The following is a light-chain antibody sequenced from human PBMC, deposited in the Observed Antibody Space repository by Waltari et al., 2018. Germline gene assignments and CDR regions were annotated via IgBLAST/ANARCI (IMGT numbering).Light chain of an antibody. CDR3: QSYDSGLNGLF. V-gene: IGLV1-40*01. CDR2: DDS. Sequence: QSVLTQPPSVSGAPGPRVTISCTGSSSNTGSPYNVHWYQQVPGRAPKLLIYDDSHRPSGVPDRFSGSKSGTSASLAITGLQAEDEAEYFCQSYDSGLNGLFFGGGTKVTVL. CDR1: SSNTGSPYN. J-gene: IGLJ2*01.